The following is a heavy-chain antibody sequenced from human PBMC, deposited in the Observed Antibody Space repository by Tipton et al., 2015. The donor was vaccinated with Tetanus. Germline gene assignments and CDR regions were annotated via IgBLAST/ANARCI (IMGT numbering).Heavy chain of an antibody. Sequence: TLSLTCTVSGGSISSRSYYWSWIRQHPVKGLEWIGYIYSTGSTYYNPSLKSRVIISADTSKNQFSLKLSSVTAAVTAVYYCASSVGQLWFWGQGSLVAVSS. CDR2: IYSTGST. J-gene: IGHJ4*01. CDR1: GGSISSRSYY. CDR3: ASSVGQLWF. D-gene: IGHD5-18*01. V-gene: IGHV4-31*03.